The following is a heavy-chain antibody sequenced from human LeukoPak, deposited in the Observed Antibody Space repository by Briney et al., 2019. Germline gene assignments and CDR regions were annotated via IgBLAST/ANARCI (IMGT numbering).Heavy chain of an antibody. CDR3: ARDGQPYIWGTDV. D-gene: IGHD4-4*01. Sequence: SETLSLTCTVSGGSISSYYWSWLRQPAGKGLEWIGRIYTSGSTNYNPSLKSRVTMSVDTSKNQFSLKLSSVTAADTAVYYCARDGQPYIWGTDVWGQGTTVTVSS. J-gene: IGHJ6*02. V-gene: IGHV4-4*07. CDR2: IYTSGST. CDR1: GGSISSYY.